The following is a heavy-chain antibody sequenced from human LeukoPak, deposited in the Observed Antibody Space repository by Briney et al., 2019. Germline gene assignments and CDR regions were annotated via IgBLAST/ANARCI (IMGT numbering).Heavy chain of an antibody. CDR3: ARRVGDFDY. J-gene: IGHJ4*02. Sequence: GGSLRLSCAASGFTFSSYSMNWVRQAPGKGLEWVSAISGSGGSTYYADSVKGRFTISRDNSKNTLYLQMNSLRAEDTAVYYCARRVGDFDYWGQGTLVTVSP. V-gene: IGHV3-23*01. CDR1: GFTFSSYS. CDR2: ISGSGGST. D-gene: IGHD3-10*01.